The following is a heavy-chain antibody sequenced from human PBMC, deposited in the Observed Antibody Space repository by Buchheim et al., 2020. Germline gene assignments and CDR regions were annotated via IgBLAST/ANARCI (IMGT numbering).Heavy chain of an antibody. D-gene: IGHD5-12*01. CDR2: IWYDGSNK. V-gene: IGHV3-33*01. CDR3: AREDFYSGYDFRDEHYYYYGMDV. J-gene: IGHJ6*02. CDR1: GFTFSSYG. Sequence: QVQLVESGGGVVQPGRSLRLSCAASGFTFSSYGMHWVRQAPGKGLEWVAVIWYDGSNKYYADSVKGRFTISRDNSKNTLYLQMNSLRAEDTAVYYCAREDFYSGYDFRDEHYYYYGMDVWGQGTT.